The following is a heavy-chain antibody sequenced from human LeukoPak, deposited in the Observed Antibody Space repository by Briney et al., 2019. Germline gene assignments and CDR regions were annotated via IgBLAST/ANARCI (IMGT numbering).Heavy chain of an antibody. CDR1: GGSFSSYS. D-gene: IGHD5-18*01. Sequence: PSETLSLTCALYGGSFSSYSWSWTWIRQPPGKGLEWIGSIYHSGSTYYKPSFKSRVTISIDTSNNHFSLKLRSVTAADTAVYYCARRGYSYIRAPYDYWGQGILVTVSS. CDR2: IYHSGST. CDR3: ARRGYSYIRAPYDY. J-gene: IGHJ4*02. V-gene: IGHV4-34*01.